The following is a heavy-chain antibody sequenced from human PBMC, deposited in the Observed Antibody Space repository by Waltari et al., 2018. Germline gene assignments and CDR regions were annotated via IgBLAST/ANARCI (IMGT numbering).Heavy chain of an antibody. CDR1: GGSFSDSY. CDR2: INQSGST. Sequence: QVQLQQWGAGLVKPSETLSLPCAVYGGSFSDSYWSWPRQPPGKGLEWIGEINQSGSTKYNPSLKSRVTISVDRSKNQFSLNLRSVTAADTAVYYCASSSDAGDYWGQGTLVTVSS. J-gene: IGHJ4*02. CDR3: ASSSDAGDY. D-gene: IGHD6-13*01. V-gene: IGHV4-34*01.